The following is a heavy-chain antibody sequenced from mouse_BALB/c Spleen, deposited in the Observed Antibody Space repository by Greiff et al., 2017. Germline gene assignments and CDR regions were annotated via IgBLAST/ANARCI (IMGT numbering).Heavy chain of an antibody. CDR1: GYTFTDYA. V-gene: IGHV1S137*01. CDR3: ASSIYSGDY. CDR2: ISTYYGDA. J-gene: IGHJ4*01. Sequence: LKESGAELVRPGVSVKISCKGSGYTFTDYAMHWVKQSHAKSLEWIGVISTYYGDASYNQKFKGKATMTVDKSSSTAYMELARLTSEDSAIYYCASSIYSGDYWGQGTSVTVSS. D-gene: IGHD2-1*01.